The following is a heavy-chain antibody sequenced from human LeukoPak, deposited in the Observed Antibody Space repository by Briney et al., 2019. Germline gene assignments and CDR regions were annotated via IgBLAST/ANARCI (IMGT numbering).Heavy chain of an antibody. V-gene: IGHV4-59*08. Sequence: SETLSLTCTVSGGSISSYYWSWIRQPPGKGLEWIGYIYYSGSTNYNPSLKSRVTISVDTSKNQFSLKLSSVTAADTAVYCCARNVDTAMARFDPWGQGTLVTVSS. CDR1: GGSISSYY. J-gene: IGHJ5*02. CDR2: IYYSGST. D-gene: IGHD5-18*01. CDR3: ARNVDTAMARFDP.